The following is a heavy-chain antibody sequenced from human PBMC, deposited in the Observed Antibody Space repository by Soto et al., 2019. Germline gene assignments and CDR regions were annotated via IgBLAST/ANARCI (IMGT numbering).Heavy chain of an antibody. D-gene: IGHD2-2*01. CDR3: AHAYGGTSWPNDAFDV. J-gene: IGHJ3*01. CDR2: IYWDDAT. Sequence: ITLKESGPTLVKPTQTLTLTCSFSGFSLSADGVGVGWIRQPPGKALEWLALIYWDDATRYRPSLKSRLTITKDSAKNQVVLTMTNMDPVDTATYYCAHAYGGTSWPNDAFDVWGQGTVVTVSS. V-gene: IGHV2-5*02. CDR1: GFSLSADGVG.